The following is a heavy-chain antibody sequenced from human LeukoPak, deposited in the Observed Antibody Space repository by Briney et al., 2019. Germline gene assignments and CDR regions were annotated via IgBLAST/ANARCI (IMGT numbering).Heavy chain of an antibody. CDR1: GFIFSSYT. Sequence: GGSLRLSCAASGFIFSSYTMNWVRQAPGKGLEWVSYIGSSSSTIYYADSVKGRFTISRDNAKNSLYLQMNSLRAEDTAVYYCARTYYDFWSGFTHHDAFDIWGQGTMVTVSS. CDR3: ARTYYDFWSGFTHHDAFDI. CDR2: IGSSSSTI. D-gene: IGHD3-3*01. J-gene: IGHJ3*02. V-gene: IGHV3-48*01.